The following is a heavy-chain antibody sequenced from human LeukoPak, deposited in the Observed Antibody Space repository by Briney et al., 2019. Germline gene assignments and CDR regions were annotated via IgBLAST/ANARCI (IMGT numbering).Heavy chain of an antibody. CDR1: GFTFSSYA. V-gene: IGHV3-7*01. Sequence: GGSLRLSCAASGFTFSSYAMSWVRQAPGKGLEWVANIKQDGSEKYYVDSVKGRFTISRDNAKNSLYLQMNSLRAEDTAVYYCARDLGRSDYWGQGTLVTVSS. J-gene: IGHJ4*02. CDR3: ARDLGRSDY. CDR2: IKQDGSEK. D-gene: IGHD1-14*01.